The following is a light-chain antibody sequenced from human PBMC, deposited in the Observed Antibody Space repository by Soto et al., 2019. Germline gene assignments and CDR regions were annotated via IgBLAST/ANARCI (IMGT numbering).Light chain of an antibody. CDR1: SSNIGAGYD. CDR2: ANS. V-gene: IGLV1-40*01. J-gene: IGLJ1*01. CDR3: QSYDSSLIVSKV. Sequence: QSVLTQPPSVSGAPGQRVTISFSGSSSNIGAGYDVQWYRQFPGTAPELIIYANSDRPSGVPDRFSGSKSGTSASLAITGLQAEDEADYYCQSYDSSLIVSKVFGTGTKVTVL.